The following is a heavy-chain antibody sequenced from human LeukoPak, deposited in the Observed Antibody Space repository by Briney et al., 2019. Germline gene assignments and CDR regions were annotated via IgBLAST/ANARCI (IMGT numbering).Heavy chain of an antibody. Sequence: GGSLRLSCAASGFTFISYAMTWVRQAPGKGLEWVSAISGSGGNTYYADSVKGRFTISRDNSKNTLYLQMNSLRGEDTAVYFCAKDDVDVVAPEHDAFDIWGQGTLVTVSS. D-gene: IGHD2-21*01. CDR3: AKDDVDVVAPEHDAFDI. CDR1: GFTFISYA. J-gene: IGHJ3*02. V-gene: IGHV3-23*01. CDR2: ISGSGGNT.